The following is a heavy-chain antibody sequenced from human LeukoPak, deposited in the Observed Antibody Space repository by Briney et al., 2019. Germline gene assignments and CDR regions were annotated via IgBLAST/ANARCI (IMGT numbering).Heavy chain of an antibody. CDR1: GYTLTELS. D-gene: IGHD6-13*01. J-gene: IGHJ4*02. CDR3: ARGPYSSSWIHPSFDY. Sequence: ASVKVSCKVSGYTLTELSMHWVRQAPGKGLEWMGGFDPEDGETIYAQKFQGRVTMTEDTSTDTAYMELSSLRSEDTAVYYCARGPYSSSWIHPSFDYWGQGTLVTVSS. V-gene: IGHV1-24*01. CDR2: FDPEDGET.